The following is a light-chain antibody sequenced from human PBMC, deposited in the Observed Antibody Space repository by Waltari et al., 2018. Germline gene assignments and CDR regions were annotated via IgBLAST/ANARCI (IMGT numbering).Light chain of an antibody. CDR2: SAS. Sequence: DIQLTQSPSFLSASVRDRGTITCRASQGISNYLAWYQQKPGKAPKLLIYSASTLQIVVPSRFSGSGSGTEFSLTISSLQPEDFATYYCQQLNSYPLTFGGGTKVEIK. CDR1: QGISNY. J-gene: IGKJ4*01. CDR3: QQLNSYPLT. V-gene: IGKV1-9*01.